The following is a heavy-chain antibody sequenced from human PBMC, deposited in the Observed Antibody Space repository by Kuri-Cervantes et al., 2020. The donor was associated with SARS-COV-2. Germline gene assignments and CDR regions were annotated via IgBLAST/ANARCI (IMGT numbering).Heavy chain of an antibody. J-gene: IGHJ5*02. CDR1: GYTFTSYG. Sequence: ASVKVSCKPSGYTFTSYGISWVRQAPGQGLEWMGWINPNSGGTNYAQKFQGWVTMTRDTSISTAYLQWSSLKASDTAMYYCARLYSSGWYLEVGPSWFDPWGQGTRVTVSS. CDR3: ARLYSSGWYLEVGPSWFDP. V-gene: IGHV1-2*04. CDR2: INPNSGGT. D-gene: IGHD6-19*01.